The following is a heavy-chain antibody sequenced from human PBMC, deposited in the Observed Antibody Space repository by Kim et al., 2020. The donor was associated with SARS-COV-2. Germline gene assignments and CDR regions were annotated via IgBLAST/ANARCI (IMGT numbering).Heavy chain of an antibody. CDR3: AKAGEITMVRGAMDV. Sequence: DSVKGRFTISRDNSKNTLYLQMNSLRAEDTAVYYCAKAGEITMVRGAMDVWGQGTTVTVSS. V-gene: IGHV3-23*01. D-gene: IGHD3-10*01. J-gene: IGHJ6*02.